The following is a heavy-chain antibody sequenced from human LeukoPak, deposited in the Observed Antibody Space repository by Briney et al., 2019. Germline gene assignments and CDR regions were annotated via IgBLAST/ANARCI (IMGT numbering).Heavy chain of an antibody. J-gene: IGHJ4*02. Sequence: RTGGSLRLSCAASGFAFSTYSMHWVRQAPGKGLKWLALISSDGSNENFADSVKGRFTISRDNSKNTLYLQMDSLRSEDTAIYYCAGDPNRSYFDHWGQGTLVTVSS. D-gene: IGHD1-14*01. CDR1: GFAFSTYS. CDR2: ISSDGSNE. V-gene: IGHV3-30*01. CDR3: AGDPNRSYFDH.